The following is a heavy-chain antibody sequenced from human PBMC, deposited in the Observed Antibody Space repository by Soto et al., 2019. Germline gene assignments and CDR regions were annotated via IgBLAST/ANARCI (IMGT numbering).Heavy chain of an antibody. J-gene: IGHJ5*02. CDR1: GGSFSGYY. CDR2: INHSGST. D-gene: IGHD2-2*01. Sequence: SETLSLTCAVYGGSFSGYYWSWIRQPPGKGLEWIGEINHSGSTNYNPSLKSRVTISVDTSKNQFSLKLSSVTAADTAVYYCARAEGIVVVPAAPRYNWFDPWGQGTLVTVSS. CDR3: ARAEGIVVVPAAPRYNWFDP. V-gene: IGHV4-34*01.